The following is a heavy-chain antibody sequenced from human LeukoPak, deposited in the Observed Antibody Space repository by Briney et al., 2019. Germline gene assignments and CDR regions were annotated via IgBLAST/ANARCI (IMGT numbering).Heavy chain of an antibody. CDR3: ARDHAGYCSSTSCYVFDY. CDR1: GFTFSDYY. D-gene: IGHD2-2*01. J-gene: IGHJ4*02. Sequence: PGGSLRLSCAASGFTFSDYYMSWIRQAPGKGLEWVSYVSSSGSTIYYADSVKGRFTISGDNAKNSLYLQMNSLRAEDTAVYYCARDHAGYCSSTSCYVFDYWGQGTLVTVSS. CDR2: VSSSGSTI. V-gene: IGHV3-11*01.